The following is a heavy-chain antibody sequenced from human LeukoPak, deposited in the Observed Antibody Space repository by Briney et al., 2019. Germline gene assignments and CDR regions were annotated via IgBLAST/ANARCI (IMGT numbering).Heavy chain of an antibody. D-gene: IGHD2/OR15-2a*01. V-gene: IGHV3-30*14. J-gene: IGHJ4*02. CDR1: GFIFSRYA. CDR2: ISYDGANK. CDR3: ARTQYNRDYFDY. Sequence: GGSLRLSCAASGFIFSRYAMHWVRQAPGKGLEWMAVISYDGANKDYADSVKGRFTISRDNSNNTLYLQMNSLRAEDTAVYYCARTQYNRDYFDYWGQGTLVTVSS.